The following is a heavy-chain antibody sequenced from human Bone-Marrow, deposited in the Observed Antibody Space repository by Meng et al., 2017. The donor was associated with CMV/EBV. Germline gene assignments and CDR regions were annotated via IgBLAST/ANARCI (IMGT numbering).Heavy chain of an antibody. CDR1: GGTFSSYT. D-gene: IGHD4-11*01. CDR3: ARSYSNYDGWFDP. CDR2: IIPILGIA. J-gene: IGHJ5*02. Sequence: SVKVSCKASGGTFSSYTISWVRQAPGQGLEWMGRIIPILGIANYAQKFQGRVTITADKSTSTAYMELSSLRSEDTAVYYCARSYSNYDGWFDPSGQGTLVTVSS. V-gene: IGHV1-69*02.